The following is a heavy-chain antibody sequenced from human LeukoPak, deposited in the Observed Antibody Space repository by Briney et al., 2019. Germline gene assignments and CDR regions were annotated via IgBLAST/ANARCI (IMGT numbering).Heavy chain of an antibody. J-gene: IGHJ6*02. V-gene: IGHV1-46*01. D-gene: IGHD1-1*01. CDR3: ARGGTTDYSMDV. CDR2: ISPSGGST. CDR1: GFTFTTYF. Sequence: ASVKVSCKASGFTFTTYFMQWVRQAPGQGLEGRGIISPSGGSTSYAQMLQGRGAMTRDTSTSTVYMELSSLRSEDTAVYYCARGGTTDYSMDVWGQGTTVTVSS.